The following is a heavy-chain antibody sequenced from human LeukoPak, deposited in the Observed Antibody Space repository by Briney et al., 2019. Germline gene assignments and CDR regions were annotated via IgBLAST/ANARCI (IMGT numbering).Heavy chain of an antibody. J-gene: IGHJ4*02. CDR2: IRKDGSDK. V-gene: IGHV3-7*01. CDR3: RTYMDVRDEVCYPHFDY. Sequence: GGSLRLSCAPAGCTFIFNWMSWDSQAPGKGLEWVANIRKDGSDKYYMDSVKGRFTTSRANAKKSLSLQMNSQRTEDTAVYFCRTYMDVRDEVCYPHFDYWGERVRVTVSS. CDR1: GCTFIFNW. D-gene: IGHD2-15*01.